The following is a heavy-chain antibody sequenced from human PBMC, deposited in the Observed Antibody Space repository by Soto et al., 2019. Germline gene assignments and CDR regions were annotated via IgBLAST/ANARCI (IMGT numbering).Heavy chain of an antibody. J-gene: IGHJ4*02. Sequence: GESLKISCQGSGYSFTNYWIGWVRQMPGKGLEWMGIIYPADSDTRYSPSFQGQITISADKSISTAYLQWSSLKASDTAMYYCASSYRSGWYYFDCWGQGTLVTVSS. D-gene: IGHD6-19*01. CDR1: GYSFTNYW. CDR2: IYPADSDT. V-gene: IGHV5-51*01. CDR3: ASSYRSGWYYFDC.